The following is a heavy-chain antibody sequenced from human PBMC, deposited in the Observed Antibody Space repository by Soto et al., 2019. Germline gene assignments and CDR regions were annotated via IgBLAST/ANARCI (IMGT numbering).Heavy chain of an antibody. CDR1: GGSISSGGYY. D-gene: IGHD2-15*01. J-gene: IGHJ5*02. CDR3: ARTDIVVVVAAWFDP. CDR2: IYYSGST. Sequence: QVQLQESGPGLVKPSQTLSLTCTVSGGSISSGGYYWSWIRQHPGKGLEWIGYIYYSGSTYYNPSLKSRVTISVDTSKNQFSLKLSSVTAADTAVYYCARTDIVVVVAAWFDPWGQGTLVTVSS. V-gene: IGHV4-31*03.